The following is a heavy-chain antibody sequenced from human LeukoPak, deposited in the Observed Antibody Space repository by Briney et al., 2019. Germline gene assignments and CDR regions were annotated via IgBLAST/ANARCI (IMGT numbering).Heavy chain of an antibody. J-gene: IGHJ5*02. CDR1: GFTFSNYW. V-gene: IGHV3-21*01. D-gene: IGHD6-19*01. Sequence: GGSLRLSCAASGFTFSNYWMSWVRQAPGKGLEWVSSISSSSSYIYYADSVKGRFTISRDNAKNSLYLQMNSLRAEDTAVYYCARDPVAVAGTGDWFDPWGQGTLVTVSS. CDR2: ISSSSSYI. CDR3: ARDPVAVAGTGDWFDP.